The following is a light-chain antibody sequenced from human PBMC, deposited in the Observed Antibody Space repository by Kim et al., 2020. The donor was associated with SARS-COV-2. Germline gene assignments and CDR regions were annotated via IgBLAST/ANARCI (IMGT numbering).Light chain of an antibody. CDR2: YDT. J-gene: IGLJ3*02. CDR3: QVWDSGSDQWV. CDR1: DIGTKS. V-gene: IGLV3-21*04. Sequence: APGKTATFTGGGDDIGTKSVPWYQQKPGQAPVLVIYYDTDRPSGIPERFSASNSGNTATLTVSRVEAGDEADYYCQVWDSGSDQWVFGGGTQLTVL.